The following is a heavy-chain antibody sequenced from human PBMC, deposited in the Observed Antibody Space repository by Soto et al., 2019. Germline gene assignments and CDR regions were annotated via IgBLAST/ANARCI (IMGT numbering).Heavy chain of an antibody. J-gene: IGHJ4*02. Sequence: EVLLVESGGGMVQPGGSLKLSCAASGFVFKDSSIHWVCQASGKGLEWVGRIRDRAYSYATAYAESVKGRFTISRDDSNNTAYLQMSGLKTEDTAIYYCTRLISAAHDYWGQGTLVTVSS. CDR3: TRLISAAHDY. CDR1: GFVFKDSS. V-gene: IGHV3-73*01. CDR2: IRDRAYSYAT. D-gene: IGHD3-10*01.